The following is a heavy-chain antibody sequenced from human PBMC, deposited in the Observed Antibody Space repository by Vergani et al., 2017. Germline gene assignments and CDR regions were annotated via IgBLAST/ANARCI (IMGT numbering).Heavy chain of an antibody. CDR1: GGSISSYY. D-gene: IGHD3-16*01. CDR2: IYYSGST. Sequence: QVQLQESGPGLVKPSETLSLTCTVSGGSISSYYWSWIRQPPGKGLEWIGYIYYSGSTNYNPSLKSRVTISVDTSKNQFSLKLSSVTAADTAVYYCARAPRWGYNWIDPWGQGTLVTVSS. V-gene: IGHV4-59*01. CDR3: ARAPRWGYNWIDP. J-gene: IGHJ5*02.